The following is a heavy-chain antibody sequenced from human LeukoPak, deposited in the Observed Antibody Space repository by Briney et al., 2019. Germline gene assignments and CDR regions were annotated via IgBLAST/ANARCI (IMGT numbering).Heavy chain of an antibody. J-gene: IGHJ2*01. Sequence: SETLSLTCTVSGGSISSGGYYWSWIRQPPGKGLEWIGYIYHSGSTYYNPSLKSRVTISVDRSKNQFSLKLSSVTAADTAVYYGARAATFFGVFTFYWYFDLGGRAPRVTVPS. V-gene: IGHV4-30-2*01. D-gene: IGHD3-3*01. CDR1: GGSISSGGYY. CDR2: IYHSGST. CDR3: ARAATFFGVFTFYWYFDL.